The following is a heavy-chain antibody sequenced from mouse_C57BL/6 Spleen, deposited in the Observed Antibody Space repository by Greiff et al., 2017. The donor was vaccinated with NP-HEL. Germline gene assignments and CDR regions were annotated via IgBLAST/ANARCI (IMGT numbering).Heavy chain of an antibody. Sequence: VQLQQSGPELVKPGASVKISCKASGYAFSSSWMNWVKQRPGKGLEWIGRIYPGDGDTNYNGKFKGKATLTADTSSSTAYMQLSSLTSEDSAVYFSARKENLLRWFDYWGQGTTLTVSS. J-gene: IGHJ2*01. D-gene: IGHD1-1*02. CDR3: ARKENLLRWFDY. CDR1: GYAFSSSW. V-gene: IGHV1-82*01. CDR2: IYPGDGDT.